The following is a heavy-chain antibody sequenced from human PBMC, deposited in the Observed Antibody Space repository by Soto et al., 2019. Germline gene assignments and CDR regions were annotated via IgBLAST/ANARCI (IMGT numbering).Heavy chain of an antibody. CDR1: GGSISSGGYY. J-gene: IGHJ5*02. V-gene: IGHV4-31*03. D-gene: IGHD2-2*01. Sequence: SETLSLTCTVSGGSISSGGYYWSWIRQHPGKGLEWIGYIYYSGSTYYNPSLKSRVTISVDTSKNQFSLKLSSVTAADTAVYYCARDRCSSTSCRNWFDPWGQGTLVTVSS. CDR3: ARDRCSSTSCRNWFDP. CDR2: IYYSGST.